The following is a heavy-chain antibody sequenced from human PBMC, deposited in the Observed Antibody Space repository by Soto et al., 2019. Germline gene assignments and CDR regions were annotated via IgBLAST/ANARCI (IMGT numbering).Heavy chain of an antibody. CDR1: GFTFSSYA. V-gene: IGHV3-23*01. CDR3: AKSLSALFSLGDFKY. CDR2: ISGSGTST. D-gene: IGHD2-21*01. Sequence: GGSLRLSCAASGFTFSSYALNWVRQAPGKGLEWVAEISGSGTSTYYAPSVKGRFIISSGSSKNTLYLRMYSLRAEDTAMYYCAKSLSALFSLGDFKYWGQGALVTAPQ. J-gene: IGHJ4*02.